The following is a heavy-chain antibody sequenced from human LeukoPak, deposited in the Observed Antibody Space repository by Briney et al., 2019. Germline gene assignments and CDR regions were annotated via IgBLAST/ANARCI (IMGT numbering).Heavy chain of an antibody. CDR1: GGSIRTYY. D-gene: IGHD3-10*02. V-gene: IGHV4-59*01. Sequence: PSETLSLTCTVSGGSIRTYYWTWIRQPPGRGLDWIGYIYSSGSTKYNPSLKSRATISMDTSKNQFSLKLSSVTAADTAVYYCARVCSGSFDSWGEGSLVTVSS. J-gene: IGHJ4*02. CDR2: IYSSGST. CDR3: ARVCSGSFDS.